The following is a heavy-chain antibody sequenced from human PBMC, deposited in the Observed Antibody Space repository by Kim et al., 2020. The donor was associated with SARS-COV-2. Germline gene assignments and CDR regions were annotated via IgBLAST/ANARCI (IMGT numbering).Heavy chain of an antibody. CDR3: ARGRDFWSGATGWLDP. V-gene: IGHV4-59*01. CDR1: GGSISRYY. D-gene: IGHD3-3*01. Sequence: ETLSLTCTVPGGSISRYYLSWIRQSPGKGLEWIGYVYYSGGTNYNPSLKSRVTISVDTSKNQFSLKLSSVTAADTAVYFCARGRDFWSGATGWLDPWGQGALVIVSS. J-gene: IGHJ5*02. CDR2: VYYSGGT.